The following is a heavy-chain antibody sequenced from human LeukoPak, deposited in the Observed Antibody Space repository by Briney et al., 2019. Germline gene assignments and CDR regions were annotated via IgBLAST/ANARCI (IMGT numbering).Heavy chain of an antibody. J-gene: IGHJ4*02. CDR2: IIPIFGTA. D-gene: IGHD1-1*01. CDR1: GGTFSSYA. V-gene: IGHV1-69*05. CDR3: ARAIERLEASPPFDY. Sequence: ASVKVSCKASGGTFSSYAISWVRQAPGQGREWMGGIIPIFGTANYAQKFQGRVTITTDESTSTAYMELSSLRSEDTAVYSWARAIERLEASPPFDYWGQGALVTVSS.